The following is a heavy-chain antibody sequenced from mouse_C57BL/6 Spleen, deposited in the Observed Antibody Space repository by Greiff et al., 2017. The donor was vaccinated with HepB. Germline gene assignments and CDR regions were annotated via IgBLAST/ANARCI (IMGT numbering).Heavy chain of an antibody. Sequence: QVQLKQPGAELVRPGTSVKLSCKASGYTFTSYWMHWVKQRPGQGLEWIGVIDPSDSYTNYNQKFKGKATLTVDTSSSTAYMQLSSLTSEDSAVYYCAREVYDGYLFDYWGQGTTLTVSS. J-gene: IGHJ2*01. CDR3: AREVYDGYLFDY. CDR1: GYTFTSYW. V-gene: IGHV1-59*01. D-gene: IGHD2-3*01. CDR2: IDPSDSYT.